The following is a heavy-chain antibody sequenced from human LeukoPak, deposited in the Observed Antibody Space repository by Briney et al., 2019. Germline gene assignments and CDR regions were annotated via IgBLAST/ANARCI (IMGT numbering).Heavy chain of an antibody. CDR3: GVLNVLVGN. J-gene: IGHJ4*02. Sequence: GRSLRPSCAGSGFIFSNYWVHWVRQAPGKGLGWSSWINSWGSVTNYVGAVRVRFPNTRYNARTILYLQMNGVREEGTAVYCCGVLNVLVGNWGQGTLVSVCS. CDR1: GFIFSNYW. V-gene: IGHV3-74*01. CDR2: INSWGSVT. D-gene: IGHD2-15*01.